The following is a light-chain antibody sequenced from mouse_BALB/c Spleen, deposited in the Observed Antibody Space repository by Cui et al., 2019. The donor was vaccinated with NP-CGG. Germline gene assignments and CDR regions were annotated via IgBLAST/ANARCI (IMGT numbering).Light chain of an antibody. J-gene: IGLJ1*01. CDR3: ALWYSNHWV. CDR2: GTN. V-gene: IGLV1*01. Sequence: QVVVTQESSLTTSPGETVTLTCRSSTGAVTTSNYANWVQEKPDHLFTGLIGGTNNRPPGVPARFSGSLIGDKAALTITGAQPEDEAIYFCALWYSNHWVFGGGTKLTVL. CDR1: TGAVTTSNY.